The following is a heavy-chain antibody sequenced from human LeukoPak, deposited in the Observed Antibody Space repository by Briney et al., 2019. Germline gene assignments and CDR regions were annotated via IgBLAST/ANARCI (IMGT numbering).Heavy chain of an antibody. J-gene: IGHJ6*02. CDR1: GGSTSSYY. D-gene: IGHD3-16*01. Sequence: SETLSLTCTVSGGSTSSYYWSWIRQPPGKGLEWIGYIYYSGSTNYNPSLKSRVTISVDTSKNQFSLKLSSVTAADTAVYYCARRGHGMDVWGQGTTVTVSS. V-gene: IGHV4-59*08. CDR3: ARRGHGMDV. CDR2: IYYSGST.